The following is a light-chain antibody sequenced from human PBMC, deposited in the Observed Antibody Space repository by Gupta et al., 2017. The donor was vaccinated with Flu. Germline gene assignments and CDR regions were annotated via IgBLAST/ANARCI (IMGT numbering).Light chain of an antibody. CDR2: GAS. Sequence: EIVMTQSPATLSVSPGERATLSCRASQSVSSNLAWYQQKPGQAPRLLIYGASTRATGIPARFSGSGSGTEFTLTISSLQSEDFAVYYCQHDKNPMYSFGQGTKMDIK. CDR1: QSVSSN. V-gene: IGKV3-15*01. J-gene: IGKJ2*03. CDR3: QHDKNPMYS.